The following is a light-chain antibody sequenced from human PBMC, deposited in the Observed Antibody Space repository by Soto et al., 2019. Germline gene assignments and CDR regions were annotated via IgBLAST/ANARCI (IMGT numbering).Light chain of an antibody. J-gene: IGLJ1*01. Sequence: QSVLTQPPSVSAAPGQRVTISCSGSSSNIGNNYVSWYQQLPGTAPKLLIYDNNKRPSGTPDRFSGSKSGTSATVGITGLQTGDEADYYCGTWDSSLTAFVFGTGTKLTVL. CDR3: GTWDSSLTAFV. V-gene: IGLV1-51*01. CDR1: SSNIGNNY. CDR2: DNN.